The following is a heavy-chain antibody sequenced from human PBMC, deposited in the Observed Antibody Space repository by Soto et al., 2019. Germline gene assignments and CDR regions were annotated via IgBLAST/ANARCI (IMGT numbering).Heavy chain of an antibody. CDR3: AKARAQYYDFWSGYPVDY. CDR2: ISGSGGST. Sequence: GGSLRLSCAASGFTFSSYAMSWVRQAPGKGLEWVSAISGSGGSTYYADSVKGRFTISRDNSKNTLYLQMNSLRAEDTAVYYCAKARAQYYDFWSGYPVDYWGQGTLVTVSS. CDR1: GFTFSSYA. D-gene: IGHD3-3*01. J-gene: IGHJ4*02. V-gene: IGHV3-23*01.